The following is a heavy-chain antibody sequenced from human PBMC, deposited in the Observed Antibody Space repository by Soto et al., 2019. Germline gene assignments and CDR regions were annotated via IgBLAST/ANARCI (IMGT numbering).Heavy chain of an antibody. CDR3: ARVGGVPSSSPGVAY. V-gene: IGHV4-59*12. CDR2: IYFSGST. J-gene: IGHJ4*02. CDR1: GGSLRHYY. Sequence: SETLSLTCSVSGGSLRHYYWSWIRQSPGKGLEWIGYIYFSGSTKYNPSLMSRVTLSVDTSKNQFSLRLTSVTAMDTAVYYCARVGGVPSSSPGVAYWGQGILVTVSS. D-gene: IGHD6-13*01.